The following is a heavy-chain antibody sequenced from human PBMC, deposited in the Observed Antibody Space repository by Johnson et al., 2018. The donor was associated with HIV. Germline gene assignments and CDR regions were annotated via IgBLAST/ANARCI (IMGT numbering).Heavy chain of an antibody. J-gene: IGHJ3*02. CDR2: IYSGGLT. D-gene: IGHD1-26*01. CDR3: ARGRASWELYDAFEI. Sequence: VQLVESGGGWIQPGGSLRLSCAVSGFTVRNNYMSWVRQAPGKGLAWVSLIYSGGLTYYADSVKGRFTISRDNSKNTLYLQMSSLRAGDTAVYYCARGRASWELYDAFEIWGQGTMVIVSS. CDR1: GFTVRNNY. V-gene: IGHV3-66*03.